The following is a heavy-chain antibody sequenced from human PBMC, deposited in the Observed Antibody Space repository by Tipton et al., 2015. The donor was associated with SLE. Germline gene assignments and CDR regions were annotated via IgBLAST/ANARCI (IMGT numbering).Heavy chain of an antibody. CDR2: VYPDDSDT. J-gene: IGHJ4*02. V-gene: IGHV5-51*03. CDR1: EYSLTNYW. CDR3: AIAPLQWLRPTYFDY. Sequence: QLVQSGAEVKKPGESLKISCKGPEYSLTNYWIGWVRQMPGKGLEWMGFVYPDDSDTRYSPSFQGQVTISADESINTAYLQWINLQASDTAMYYCAIAPLQWLRPTYFDYWGQGTLVTVSS. D-gene: IGHD6-19*01.